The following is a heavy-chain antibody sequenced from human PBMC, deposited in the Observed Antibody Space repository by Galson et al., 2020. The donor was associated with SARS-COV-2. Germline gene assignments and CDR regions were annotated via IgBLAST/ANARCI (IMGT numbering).Heavy chain of an antibody. Sequence: GGSLRLSCAASGFTFNSYTMNWVRQAPGKGLEWVSSISSSSTYLYYSDSLKGRFSISRDNARNSLYLEMNSLRVEDTAVYYCVRDASWAMFALDVWGQGTTVSVSS. CDR1: GFTFNSYT. D-gene: IGHD3-10*02. CDR3: VRDASWAMFALDV. CDR2: ISSSSTYL. V-gene: IGHV3-21*01. J-gene: IGHJ6*02.